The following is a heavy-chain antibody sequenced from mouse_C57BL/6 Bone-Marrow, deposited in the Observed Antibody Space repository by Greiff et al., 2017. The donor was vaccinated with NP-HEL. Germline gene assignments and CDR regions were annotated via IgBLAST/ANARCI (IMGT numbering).Heavy chain of an antibody. V-gene: IGHV1-59*01. CDR2: IDPSDSYT. J-gene: IGHJ4*01. D-gene: IGHD3-2*02. Sequence: QVQLQQSGAELVRPGTSVKLSCKASGYTFTSYWMHWVKQRPGQGLEWIGVIDPSDSYTNYNQKFKGKATLTVDTSSSTAYMQLSSLTSEDSAVYYCARRDSSGYAMDYWGQGTSVTVSS. CDR1: GYTFTSYW. CDR3: ARRDSSGYAMDY.